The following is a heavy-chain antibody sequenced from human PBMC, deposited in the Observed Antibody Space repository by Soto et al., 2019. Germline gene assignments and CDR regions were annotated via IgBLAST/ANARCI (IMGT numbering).Heavy chain of an antibody. Sequence: GGSLRLSCAASGFTFSSYSMNWVRQAPGKGLEWVSYISSSSSTIYYADTVKGRFTISRDNAKNSLYLQMNSLRDEDTAVYYCASPGATYYDSSGYHGVAFDYWGQGTLVTVSS. J-gene: IGHJ4*02. CDR1: GFTFSSYS. CDR2: ISSSSSTI. CDR3: ASPGATYYDSSGYHGVAFDY. V-gene: IGHV3-48*02. D-gene: IGHD3-22*01.